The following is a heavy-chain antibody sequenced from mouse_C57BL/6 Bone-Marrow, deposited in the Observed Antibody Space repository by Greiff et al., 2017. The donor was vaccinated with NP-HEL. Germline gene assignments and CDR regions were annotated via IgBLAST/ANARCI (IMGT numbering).Heavy chain of an antibody. CDR2: IYPGSGSP. Sequence: QVQLKQPGAELVKPGASVKMSCKASGYTFTSYWITWVKQRPGQGLEWIGDIYPGSGSPNYNEKFKSKATLTVDTSSSAAYMQLSSLTSEDSAVYYCASWLLRRDYWGQGTTLTVSS. CDR1: GYTFTSYW. V-gene: IGHV1-55*01. J-gene: IGHJ2*01. CDR3: ASWLLRRDY. D-gene: IGHD2-3*01.